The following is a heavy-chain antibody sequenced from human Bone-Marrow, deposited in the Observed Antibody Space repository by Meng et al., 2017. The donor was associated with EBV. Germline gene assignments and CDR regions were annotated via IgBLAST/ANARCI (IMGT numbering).Heavy chain of an antibody. CDR2: IDPNSGGA. Sequence: QVQRVQCGDEVKKPGASVKVSCKASGYTFTGHYMHWVRQAPGQGLEWMGRIDPNSGGADYAQKFQGGVTMTRDTSISTFYMELSRLTSDDTAVYFCARASDYGNDLDYWGQGTLVTVSS. CDR3: ARASDYGNDLDY. V-gene: IGHV1-2*06. D-gene: IGHD4-11*01. J-gene: IGHJ4*02. CDR1: GYTFTGHY.